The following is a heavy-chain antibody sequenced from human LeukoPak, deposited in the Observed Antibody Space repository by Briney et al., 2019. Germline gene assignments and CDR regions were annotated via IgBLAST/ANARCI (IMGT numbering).Heavy chain of an antibody. V-gene: IGHV3-33*01. Sequence: GGSLRLSCAASGFTFSSYGMHWVRQAPGKGLEWVGVIWYDGSNKYYADSVKGRFTISRDNSKNTLYLQMNSLRAEDTAVYYCARAKTLRFLEWSPFDYWGQGTLVTVSS. CDR2: IWYDGSNK. J-gene: IGHJ4*02. D-gene: IGHD3-3*01. CDR3: ARAKTLRFLEWSPFDY. CDR1: GFTFSSYG.